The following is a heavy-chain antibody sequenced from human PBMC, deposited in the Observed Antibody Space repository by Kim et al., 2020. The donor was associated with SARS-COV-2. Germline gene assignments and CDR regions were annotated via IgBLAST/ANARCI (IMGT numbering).Heavy chain of an antibody. CDR3: VRSVDY. CDR2: INQDGSQK. J-gene: IGHJ4*02. V-gene: IGHV3-7*01. Sequence: GWSLRLSCAASGFTFSSSWMNWARQAPGKGLEWVANINQDGSQKIYVDSVKGRFTISRDNAQNSLYLQMNSLRAEDTAVYYCVRSVDYWGQGTLVTVSS. CDR1: GFTFSSSW.